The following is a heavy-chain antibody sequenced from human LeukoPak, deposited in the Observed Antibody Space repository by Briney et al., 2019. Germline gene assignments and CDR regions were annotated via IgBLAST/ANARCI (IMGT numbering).Heavy chain of an antibody. CDR3: ARDYDSSGYSDAFDI. V-gene: IGHV3-11*04. CDR1: GFTFSDYY. J-gene: IGHJ3*02. Sequence: GGSLRLSCAASGFTFSDYYMSWLRQAPGKGLEGVSYISSSGSNIYYADSVKGRFTISRENAKNSLYLQMNSLRAEDTAVYYCARDYDSSGYSDAFDIWGQGTMVTVSS. CDR2: ISSSGSNI. D-gene: IGHD3-22*01.